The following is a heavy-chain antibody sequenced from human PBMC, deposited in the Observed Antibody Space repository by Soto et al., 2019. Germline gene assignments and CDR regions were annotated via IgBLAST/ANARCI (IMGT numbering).Heavy chain of an antibody. Sequence: PGGSLRLSCAASGFTFSSYAMSWVRQAPGKGLEWVSAISGSGGSTYYADSVKGRFTISRDNSKNTLYLQMNSLRAEDTAVYYCAKDLGSGSYYPSRAFDYWGQGTLVTVSS. V-gene: IGHV3-23*01. J-gene: IGHJ4*02. CDR2: ISGSGGST. CDR1: GFTFSSYA. D-gene: IGHD3-10*01. CDR3: AKDLGSGSYYPSRAFDY.